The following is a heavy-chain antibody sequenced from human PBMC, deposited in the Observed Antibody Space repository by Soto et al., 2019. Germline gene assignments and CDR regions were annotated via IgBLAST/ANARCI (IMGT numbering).Heavy chain of an antibody. Sequence: GGSLRLSCTASGFTFSSYSLNWVRQAPGKGLEWVSSISRSSSYIYYGDSVKGRFTISRDNAKNSLYLQMSSLRAEDTAVYYCARVKQLRGIEYWGQGTLVTVSS. CDR2: ISRSSSYI. CDR3: ARVKQLRGIEY. CDR1: GFTFSSYS. D-gene: IGHD6-13*01. J-gene: IGHJ4*02. V-gene: IGHV3-21*01.